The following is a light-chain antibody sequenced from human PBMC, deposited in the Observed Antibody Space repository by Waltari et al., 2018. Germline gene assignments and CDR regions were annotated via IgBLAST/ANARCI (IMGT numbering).Light chain of an antibody. V-gene: IGKV1-12*01. CDR1: QDISTY. J-gene: IGKJ1*01. Sequence: DIQMTQSPSSVSASVGEPVNITCRASQDISTYLAWHQHKPGTAPKVLIYGASSLQRGVPSRFSGSGSGTDFTLTISSLQPEDFAIYYCQQADTFPWTFGQGTTVEMK. CDR3: QQADTFPWT. CDR2: GAS.